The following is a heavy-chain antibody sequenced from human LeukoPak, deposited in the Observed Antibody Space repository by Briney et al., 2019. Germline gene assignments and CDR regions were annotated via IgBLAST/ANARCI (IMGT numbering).Heavy chain of an antibody. V-gene: IGHV3-23*01. CDR2: ISGSGGST. CDR1: GFTFRSYA. J-gene: IGHJ4*02. CDR3: AKDMAPVAAAGTGADY. Sequence: GGSLRLSCAASGFTFRSYAMSWVRQAPGKGLEWVSAISGSGGSTYYADSVKGRFTISRDNAKNSLYLQMNSLRAEDTALYYCAKDMAPVAAAGTGADYWGQGTLVTVSS. D-gene: IGHD6-13*01.